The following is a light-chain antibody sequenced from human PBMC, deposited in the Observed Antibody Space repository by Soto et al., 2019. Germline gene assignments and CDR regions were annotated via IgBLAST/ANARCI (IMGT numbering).Light chain of an antibody. Sequence: EIVMTQSPATLSLSPGERATLYCRASQTISSNYLSWYQHKPGQAPRLLIYGASTRATGIPARFSGSGSGTDFTLTISSLQPEDFAVYYCQQDYNVPLTFGGGTKVEIK. V-gene: IGKV3D-7*01. CDR1: QTISSNY. J-gene: IGKJ4*02. CDR3: QQDYNVPLT. CDR2: GAS.